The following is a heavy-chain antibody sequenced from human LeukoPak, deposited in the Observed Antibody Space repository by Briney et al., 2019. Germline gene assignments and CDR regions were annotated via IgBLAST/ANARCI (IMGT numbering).Heavy chain of an antibody. Sequence: ASVKVSCKVSGYTLTELSMHWVRQAPGKGLEWMGGFDPEDGETIYAQKFQGRVTMTEDTSTDTAYMELSSLRSEDTAVYYCAREGWYTGNPLRGNWFDPWGQGTLVTVSS. V-gene: IGHV1-24*01. CDR2: FDPEDGET. J-gene: IGHJ5*02. CDR3: AREGWYTGNPLRGNWFDP. CDR1: GYTLTELS. D-gene: IGHD1-26*01.